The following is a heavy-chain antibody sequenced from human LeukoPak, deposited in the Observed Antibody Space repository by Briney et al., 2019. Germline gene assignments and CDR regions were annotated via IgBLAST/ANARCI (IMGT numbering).Heavy chain of an antibody. V-gene: IGHV3-48*04. CDR3: ARADCSSSSCYTVAY. D-gene: IGHD2-2*02. CDR1: GFTFSSYS. J-gene: IGHJ4*02. Sequence: GGSLRLSCAASGFTFSSYSMNWVRQAPGKGLEWVSYISSSSSTIYYADSVKGRFTISRDNAKNSLYLQMGSLRAEDMAVYYCARADCSSSSCYTVAYWGQGTLSPSPQ. CDR2: ISSSSSTI.